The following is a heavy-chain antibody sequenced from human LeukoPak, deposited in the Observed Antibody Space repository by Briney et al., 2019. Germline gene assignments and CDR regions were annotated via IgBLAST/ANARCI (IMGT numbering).Heavy chain of an antibody. V-gene: IGHV4-39*01. Sequence: PGGTLRLSCAASGFTFSSYGMSWVRQPPGKGLEWIGSIYYSGSTYYNPSLKSRVTISVDTSKNQFSLRLSSVTAADTAVYKCASHIAVAGIFAYWGQGTLVTVSS. CDR3: ASHIAVAGIFAY. CDR2: IYYSGST. CDR1: GFTFSSYG. D-gene: IGHD6-19*01. J-gene: IGHJ4*02.